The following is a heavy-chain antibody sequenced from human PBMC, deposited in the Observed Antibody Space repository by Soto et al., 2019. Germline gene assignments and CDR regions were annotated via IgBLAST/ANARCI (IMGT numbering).Heavy chain of an antibody. J-gene: IGHJ6*02. Sequence: GASLKISCQGSGYSFTTYWISWVRQMPGKGLEWMGKIDPADSSTNYSPSFQGHITISVDRSINTAHLQFSSLKAADTAVYYCARLEKWYYNYYGLDVWGQGTMVTVSS. V-gene: IGHV5-10-1*01. CDR2: IDPADSST. CDR1: GYSFTTYW. CDR3: ARLEKWYYNYYGLDV. D-gene: IGHD1-26*01.